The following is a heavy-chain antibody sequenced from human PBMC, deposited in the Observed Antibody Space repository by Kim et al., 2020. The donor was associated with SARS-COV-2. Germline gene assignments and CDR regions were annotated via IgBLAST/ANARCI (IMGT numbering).Heavy chain of an antibody. CDR3: ARRDVWSGYFNDY. V-gene: IGHV4-39*01. Sequence: SETLSLTCTVSGGSISSSSYYWGWIRQPPGKGLEWIGSIYYSGSTYYNPSLESRVTISVDTSKNQFSLKLSSVTAADTAVYYCARRDVWSGYFNDYWGQG. J-gene: IGHJ4*02. CDR1: GGSISSSSYY. D-gene: IGHD3-3*01. CDR2: IYYSGST.